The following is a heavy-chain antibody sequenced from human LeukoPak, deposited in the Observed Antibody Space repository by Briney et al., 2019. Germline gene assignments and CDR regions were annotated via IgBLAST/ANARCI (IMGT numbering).Heavy chain of an antibody. J-gene: IGHJ4*02. CDR1: GFTFSSYW. D-gene: IGHD3-22*01. CDR3: AKEGYDSSGYLGGSADY. Sequence: GGSLRLSCAASGFTFSSYWMSWVRQAPGKGLEWVANIKQDGSEKYYVDSVKGRFTISRDNAKNSLYLQMNSLRAEDTAVYYCAKEGYDSSGYLGGSADYWGQGTLVTVSS. V-gene: IGHV3-7*01. CDR2: IKQDGSEK.